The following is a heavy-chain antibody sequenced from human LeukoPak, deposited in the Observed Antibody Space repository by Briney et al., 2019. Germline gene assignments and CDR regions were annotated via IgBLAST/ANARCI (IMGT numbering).Heavy chain of an antibody. Sequence: SGESLKISCKGSGYSFTYYWIGWVRQMPGKGLEWMGIIYPGDSDTGYRPSFQGQVTISVDKSISTAYLQWSSLKASDTAMYYCARQDGNSKYCFDYWGQGTLVTVSS. V-gene: IGHV5-51*01. CDR3: ARQDGNSKYCFDY. CDR2: IYPGDSDT. J-gene: IGHJ4*02. D-gene: IGHD1-1*01. CDR1: GYSFTYYW.